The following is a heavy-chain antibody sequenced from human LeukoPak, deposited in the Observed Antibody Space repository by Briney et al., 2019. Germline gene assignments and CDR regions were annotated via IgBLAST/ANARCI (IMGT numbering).Heavy chain of an antibody. V-gene: IGHV3-30*03. CDR1: GFTFSAYG. CDR3: YAQAGS. J-gene: IGHJ4*02. Sequence: GGSLRLSCVASGFTFSAYGMHWVRQAPGKGLEWVAVIAHGGSTQYDVDFAKGRFTISRDNYKNTLFLQMTSLRIEDTAVYYCYAQAGSWGQGTLVTVSS. D-gene: IGHD2-2*01. CDR2: IAHGGSTQ.